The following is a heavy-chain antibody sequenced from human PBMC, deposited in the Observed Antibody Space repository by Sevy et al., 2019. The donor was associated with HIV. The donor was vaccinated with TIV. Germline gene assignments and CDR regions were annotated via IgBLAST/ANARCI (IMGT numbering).Heavy chain of an antibody. CDR3: AKDGLDYGSGSYYGAFDI. J-gene: IGHJ3*02. CDR1: GFTFSSYA. CDR2: FSGSGGST. V-gene: IGHV3-23*01. D-gene: IGHD3-10*01. Sequence: GGSLRLSCAASGFTFSSYAMSWVRQAPVKGLEWVSAFSGSGGSTHYADSVKGRFTISRDNSKNTLYLQMNSLRAEDTAVYYCAKDGLDYGSGSYYGAFDIWGQGTMVTVSS.